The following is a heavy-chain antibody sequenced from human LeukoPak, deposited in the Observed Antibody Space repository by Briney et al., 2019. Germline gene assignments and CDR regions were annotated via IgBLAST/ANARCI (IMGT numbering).Heavy chain of an antibody. V-gene: IGHV4-34*01. CDR3: ARGVLGGPTYFDY. CDR1: GGSFSGYY. J-gene: IGHJ4*02. D-gene: IGHD4-23*01. Sequence: NSSETLSLTCPVYGGSFSGYYWSWIRQPPGKGLEWIGEINHSGSTNYNPSLKSRVTISVDTSKNQFSLKLSSVTAADTAVYYCARGVLGGPTYFDYWGQGTLVTVSS. CDR2: INHSGST.